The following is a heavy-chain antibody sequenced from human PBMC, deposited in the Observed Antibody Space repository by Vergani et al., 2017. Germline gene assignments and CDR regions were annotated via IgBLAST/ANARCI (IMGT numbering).Heavy chain of an antibody. D-gene: IGHD2-8*01. V-gene: IGHV3-21*06. J-gene: IGHJ6*02. Sequence: VQLVESGGGVVQPGGSLRLSCAASGFTFSDFCMSWVRQAPGKGLEWVAFIGSSGPYINYADSVKGRFIISRDNPNNSLFLQLRSLRAEDAAVYYCARDCTSGGCPDNYGMDVWGQGATVTVSS. CDR2: IGSSGPYI. CDR1: GFTFSDFC. CDR3: ARDCTSGGCPDNYGMDV.